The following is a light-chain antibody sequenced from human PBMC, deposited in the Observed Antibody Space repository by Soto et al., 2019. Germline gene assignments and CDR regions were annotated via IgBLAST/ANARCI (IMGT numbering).Light chain of an antibody. V-gene: IGKV1-12*01. CDR1: QDIHTW. CDR3: QQANSFPFT. CDR2: GAS. Sequence: TQMTQSPSSVSASVGDRVTISCRASQDIHTWLAWYQQKPGKAPNLLIYGASILQSGVPSRFSGSGSGTDFTLTISSLQPEDSATYYCQQANSFPFTFGPGTKVDV. J-gene: IGKJ3*01.